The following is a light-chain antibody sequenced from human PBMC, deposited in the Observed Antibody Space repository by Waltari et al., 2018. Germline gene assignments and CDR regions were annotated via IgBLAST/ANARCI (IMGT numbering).Light chain of an antibody. Sequence: QSALTQPASVSGSPGQSITISCTGTSSAVGGYNYVSWYQQHPGKAPKPMIYDVSKRPSGVSNRFSGSKSGNTASLTISGLQAEDEADYYCSSYTSSSTRVFGGGTKLTVL. J-gene: IGLJ3*02. V-gene: IGLV2-14*01. CDR2: DVS. CDR1: SSAVGGYNY. CDR3: SSYTSSSTRV.